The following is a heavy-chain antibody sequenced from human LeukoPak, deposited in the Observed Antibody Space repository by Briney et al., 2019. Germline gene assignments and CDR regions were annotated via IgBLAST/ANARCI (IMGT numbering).Heavy chain of an antibody. Sequence: SETLSLTCTVSGGSISSGGYYWSWIRQHPGKGLEWIGYIYYSGSTYYNPSLKSRVTISVDTSKNQFSLKLSSVTAADTAVYYCARAGRDYYGSGSSPIWFDPWGQGTLVTVSS. CDR1: GGSISSGGYY. D-gene: IGHD3-10*01. V-gene: IGHV4-31*03. J-gene: IGHJ5*02. CDR3: ARAGRDYYGSGSSPIWFDP. CDR2: IYYSGST.